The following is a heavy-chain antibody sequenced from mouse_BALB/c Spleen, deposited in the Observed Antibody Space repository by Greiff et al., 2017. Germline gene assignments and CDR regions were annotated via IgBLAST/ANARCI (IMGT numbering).Heavy chain of an antibody. CDR3: ARGGNWDWYFDV. Sequence: QVQLQQSGAELARPGASVKMSCKASGYTFTSYTMHWVKQRPGQGLEWIGYINPSSGYTKYNQKFKDKATLTADKSSSTAYMQLSSLTSEDSAVYYCARGGNWDWYFDVGGAGTTVTVSS. D-gene: IGHD4-1*01. V-gene: IGHV1-4*01. CDR1: GYTFTSYT. CDR2: INPSSGYT. J-gene: IGHJ1*01.